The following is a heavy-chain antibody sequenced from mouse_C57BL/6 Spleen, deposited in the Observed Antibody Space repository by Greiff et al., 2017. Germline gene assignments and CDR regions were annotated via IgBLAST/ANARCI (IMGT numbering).Heavy chain of an antibody. V-gene: IGHV1-55*01. CDR3: ARSPIYDGYGDAMDY. Sequence: QVQLKQPGAELVKPGASVKMSCKASGYTFTSYWITWVKQRPGQGLEWIGGSYPGSGSTNYNEKFKSKATLTVDTSSSTAYMQLSSLTSEDSAVYYCARSPIYDGYGDAMDYWGQGTSVTVSS. J-gene: IGHJ4*01. CDR2: SYPGSGST. D-gene: IGHD2-3*01. CDR1: GYTFTSYW.